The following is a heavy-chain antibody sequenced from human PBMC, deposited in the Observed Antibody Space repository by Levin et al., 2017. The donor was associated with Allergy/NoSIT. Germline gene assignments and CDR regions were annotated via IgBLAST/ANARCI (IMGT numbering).Heavy chain of an antibody. CDR2: ISSSGSTI. D-gene: IGHD3-16*02. CDR3: ARVAYEYVWGSFRYWLDY. CDR1: GFSFSDYY. Sequence: SCAASGFSFSDYYMSWIRQAPGKGLEWVSYISSSGSTIYYADSVKGRFTISRDNAKNSLYLQMNSLRAEDTAVYYCARVAYEYVWGSFRYWLDYWGQGTLVTVSS. V-gene: IGHV3-11*01. J-gene: IGHJ4*02.